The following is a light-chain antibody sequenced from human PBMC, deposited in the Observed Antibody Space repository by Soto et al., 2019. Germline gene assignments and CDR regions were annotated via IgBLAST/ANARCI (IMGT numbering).Light chain of an antibody. CDR1: QSVSGRY. J-gene: IGKJ1*01. CDR3: QRYGSSPRT. CDR2: GAS. V-gene: IGKV3-20*01. Sequence: EIVLTQSPGTLSLSPGERATLSCRASQSVSGRYLAWYQQKPGQAPRLLIYGASSRAPGIPDRFSGSGSGTDFPRTISSLEPEDFAVSYCQRYGSSPRTFGQGTKVEIK.